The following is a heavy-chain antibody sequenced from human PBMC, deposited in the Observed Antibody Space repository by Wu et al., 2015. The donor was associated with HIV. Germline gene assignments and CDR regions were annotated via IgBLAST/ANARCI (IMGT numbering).Heavy chain of an antibody. Sequence: QVQLVQSGAEVKKPGASVKVSCKASGYTFTSYYMHWVRQAPGQGLEWMGVINPSGGSTSYAQKFQGRVTMTRDTSTNTVYMELSSLRSEDTAVYYCARWFPGIAAAFDYWGQGRWSPSPQ. D-gene: IGHD6-13*01. J-gene: IGHJ4*02. CDR2: INPSGGST. CDR1: GYTFTSYY. CDR3: ARWFPGIAAAFDY. V-gene: IGHV1-46*01.